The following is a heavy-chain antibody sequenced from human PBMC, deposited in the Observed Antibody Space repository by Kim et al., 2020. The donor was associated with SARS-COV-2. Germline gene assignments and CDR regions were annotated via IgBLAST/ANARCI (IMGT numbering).Heavy chain of an antibody. CDR3: ARHTRTQSQLLWFGDGDDP. Sequence: GESLKISCKGSGYSFTSYWISWVRQMPGKGLEWMGRIDPSDSYTNYSPSFQGHVTISADKSISTAYLQWSSLKASDTAMYYCARHTRTQSQLLWFGDGDDPWGQGTLVTVSS. CDR2: IDPSDSYT. CDR1: GYSFTSYW. D-gene: IGHD3-10*01. V-gene: IGHV5-10-1*01. J-gene: IGHJ5*02.